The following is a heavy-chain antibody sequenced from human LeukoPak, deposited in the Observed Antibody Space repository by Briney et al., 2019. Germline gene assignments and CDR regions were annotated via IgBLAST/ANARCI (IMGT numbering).Heavy chain of an antibody. J-gene: IGHJ4*01. CDR2: IKQDGGEK. D-gene: IGHD6-13*01. CDR3: ARDGTAAGLYFDL. V-gene: IGHV3-7*01. CDR1: GVTFSSYW. Sequence: GGSLRLSCAVSGVTFSSYWMNWVRQAPGKGLEWVASIKQDGGEKSYVDSVKGRFTISRDNAKNSLYLQMSSLRAEDTAVYYCARDGTAAGLYFDLWGQGTLVTVSS.